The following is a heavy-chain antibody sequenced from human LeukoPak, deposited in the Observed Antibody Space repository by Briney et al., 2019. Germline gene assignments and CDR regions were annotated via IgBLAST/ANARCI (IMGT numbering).Heavy chain of an antibody. D-gene: IGHD3-22*01. CDR3: ARSWQRSGYLNWFDP. CDR1: GGSISSSSYY. CDR2: IYYSGST. Sequence: SETLSLTCTVSGGSISSSSYYWGWIRQPPGKGLEWIGSIYYSGSTYYNPSLKSRATISVDTSKNQFSLKLSSVTAADTAVYYCARSWQRSGYLNWFDPWGQGTLVTVSS. V-gene: IGHV4-39*01. J-gene: IGHJ5*02.